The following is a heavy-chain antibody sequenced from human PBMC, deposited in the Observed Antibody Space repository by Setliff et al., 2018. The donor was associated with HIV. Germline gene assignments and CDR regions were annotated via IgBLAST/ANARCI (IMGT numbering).Heavy chain of an antibody. D-gene: IGHD1-1*01. V-gene: IGHV4-39*01. CDR2: VYYSGST. Sequence: SETLSLTCTVSGGSVSNSLYYWGWIRQPPGKGLEWIGTVYYSGSTQYNPSFNSRVTISVDTSQNQFSLNLRSVTAADTALYYCARMEATRPPRGLDFWGPGTLVTVSS. CDR3: ARMEATRPPRGLDF. CDR1: GGSVSNSLYY. J-gene: IGHJ4*02.